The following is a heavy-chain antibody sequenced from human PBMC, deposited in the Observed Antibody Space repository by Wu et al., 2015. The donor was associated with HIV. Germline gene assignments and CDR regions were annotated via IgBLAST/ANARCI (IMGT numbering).Heavy chain of an antibody. D-gene: IGHD3-22*01. CDR2: ISAYNGNT. Sequence: QVQLVQSGAEVKKPGASVKVSCKASGYTFTSYGISWVRQAPGQGLEWMGWISAYNGNTNYAQKLQGRVTMTTDTSTGTAYMELRSLRSDDTAVYYCARSLTGGYYDSSGYLDYWGQGTLVTVSS. V-gene: IGHV1-18*01. CDR3: ARSLTGGYYDSSGYLDY. CDR1: GYTFTSYG. J-gene: IGHJ4*02.